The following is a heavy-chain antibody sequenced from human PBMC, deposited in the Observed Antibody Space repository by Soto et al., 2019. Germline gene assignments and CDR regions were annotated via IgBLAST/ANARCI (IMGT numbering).Heavy chain of an antibody. D-gene: IGHD1-1*01. CDR2: ISAHNGNT. Sequence: QVHLVQSGAEVKKPGASVKVSCKGSGYIFTTYGITWVRQAPGQGLEWMGWISAHNGNTNYAQKLQGRVTVTRDTSTSTAYMALRNLRSDDTAVYYCARGRYGDYWGQGAVVTVSS. CDR1: GYIFTTYG. J-gene: IGHJ4*02. V-gene: IGHV1-18*01. CDR3: ARGRYGDY.